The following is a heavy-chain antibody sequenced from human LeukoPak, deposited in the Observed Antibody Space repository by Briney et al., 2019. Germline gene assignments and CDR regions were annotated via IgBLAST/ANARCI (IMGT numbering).Heavy chain of an antibody. CDR3: ARDSLNYYDSSGYYYRNYYYYGMDV. CDR2: IYSGGST. D-gene: IGHD3-22*01. J-gene: IGHJ6*02. Sequence: PGRSLRLSCAASGFTVSSNYMSWVRQAPGKGLEWVSVIYSGGSTYYADSVKGRFTISRDNSKNTLYLQMNSLRAEDTAVYYCARDSLNYYDSSGYYYRNYYYYGMDVWGQGTTVTVSS. V-gene: IGHV3-53*01. CDR1: GFTVSSNY.